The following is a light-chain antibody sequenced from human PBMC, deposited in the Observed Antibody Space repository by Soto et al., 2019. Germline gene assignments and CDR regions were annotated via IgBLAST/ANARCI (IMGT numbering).Light chain of an antibody. CDR2: KVS. Sequence: DVVMTQSPLSLPVTLGQPASISCRSSLSLFYSDGNTYLNWFQQRPGQSPRRLIYKVSNRDSGVPDVIGGSRSDKDITLQIRRVEAEDVVVYFCIKGTYWHYTFGEWTKQEIK. J-gene: IGKJ2*01. CDR1: LSLFYSDGNTY. CDR3: IKGTYWHYT. V-gene: IGKV2-30*01.